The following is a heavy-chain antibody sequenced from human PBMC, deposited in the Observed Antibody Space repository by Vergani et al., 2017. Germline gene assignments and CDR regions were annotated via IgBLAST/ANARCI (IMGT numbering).Heavy chain of an antibody. CDR2: IHYSENT. J-gene: IGHJ4*02. D-gene: IGHD3-22*01. V-gene: IGHV4-59*11. CDR3: ARMGGYDEGDAFRIGYFDS. Sequence: QVQLQESGPGLVKSSETLSLTCSVSFDSIRNLYCNWIRQPPGKGLEWIGSIHYSENTNYNPSLKTRVTISVDTSKNQFSLTLTSGTAADTAVYYCARMGGYDEGDAFRIGYFDSWGPGSLVTVSS. CDR1: FDSIRNLY.